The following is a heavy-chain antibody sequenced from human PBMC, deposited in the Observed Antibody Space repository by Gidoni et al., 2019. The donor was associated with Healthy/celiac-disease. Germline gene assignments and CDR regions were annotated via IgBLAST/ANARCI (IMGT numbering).Heavy chain of an antibody. CDR3: AKDYGGNSEHQLDY. V-gene: IGHV3-9*01. CDR2: ISWNSGSI. Sequence: EVQLVESGGGLVQPGRSLRLSCAASGFTFDDYAMHWVRQAPGKGLEWVSGISWNSGSIGYADSVKGRFTISRDNAKNSLYLQMNSLRAEDTALYYCAKDYGGNSEHQLDYWGQGTLVTVSS. D-gene: IGHD4-17*01. CDR1: GFTFDDYA. J-gene: IGHJ4*02.